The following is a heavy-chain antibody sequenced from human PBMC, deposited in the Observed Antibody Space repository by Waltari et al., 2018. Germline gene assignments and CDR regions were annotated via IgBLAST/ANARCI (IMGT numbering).Heavy chain of an antibody. CDR2: IYSGGST. CDR1: GFTVRNNY. CDR3: ARAALSERGSLYYFDY. V-gene: IGHV3-53*01. J-gene: IGHJ4*02. D-gene: IGHD2-21*01. Sequence: EVQLVESGGGLIQPGGSLILSCAASGFTVRNNYLSWVRQAPGKGLEWVSVIYSGGSTYYADSVKGRFTISRDNSKNTLYLQMDSLRAEDTAVYYCARAALSERGSLYYFDYWGQGTLVTVSS.